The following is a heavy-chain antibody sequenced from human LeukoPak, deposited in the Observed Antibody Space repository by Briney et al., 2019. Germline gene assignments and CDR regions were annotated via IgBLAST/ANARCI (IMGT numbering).Heavy chain of an antibody. J-gene: IGHJ4*02. CDR1: GGSFSGYY. D-gene: IGHD3-16*02. Sequence: SETLSLTCAVYGGSFSGYYWSWIRQPPGKGLEWIGYMYYSGSTNYNPSLKSRVTISIDTSKNQFSLKLNSVTAADTAIYYCARVSQIAPSLWGQGTLVTVSS. V-gene: IGHV4-59*01. CDR3: ARVSQIAPSL. CDR2: MYYSGST.